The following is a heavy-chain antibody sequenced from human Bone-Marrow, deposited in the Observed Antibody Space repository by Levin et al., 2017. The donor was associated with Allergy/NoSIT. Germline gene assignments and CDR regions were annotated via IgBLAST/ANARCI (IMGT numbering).Heavy chain of an antibody. D-gene: IGHD3-10*01. CDR1: GYTFSGYY. V-gene: IGHV1-2*02. J-gene: IGHJ4*01. CDR3: ARSRGALERIDY. Sequence: GESLKISCKASGYTFSGYYMHWVRQAPGQGLEWMGWINPTTGGTTYAQRFQARVTMTRDTSISTAHMEMNSLTPDDTAVYSCARSRGALERIDYWGQGTLVTVSS. CDR2: INPTTGGT.